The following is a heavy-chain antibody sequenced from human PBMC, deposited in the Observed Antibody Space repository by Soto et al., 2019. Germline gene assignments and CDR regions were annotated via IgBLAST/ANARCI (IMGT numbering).Heavy chain of an antibody. CDR1: GSSLGAFH. Sequence: SETLSLTCAIYGSSLGAFHWTWIRQPPGKGLEWIGELIHGGSTTYNPSLKSRVTFSLDTSKSQFSLHLLSVTAADTAVYYCVRDRADFSSTYYHYFSVWGRGTLVTVSS. J-gene: IGHJ2*01. V-gene: IGHV4-34*12. CDR2: LIHGGST. CDR3: VRDRADFSSTYYHYFSV. D-gene: IGHD6-13*01.